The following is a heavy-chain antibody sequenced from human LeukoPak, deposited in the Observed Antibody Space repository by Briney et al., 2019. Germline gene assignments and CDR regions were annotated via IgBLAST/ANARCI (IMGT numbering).Heavy chain of an antibody. CDR3: ARPYYYDSRIDP. D-gene: IGHD3-22*01. V-gene: IGHV4-30-2*05. CDR2: MYYSGST. Sequence: SETLSLTCAVSGGSISSGGYSWSWIRQPPGKGLEWIAYMYYSGSTYYNPSLKSRVTMSADTSKNQLSLKLSSVTAADTAVYYCARPYYYDSRIDPWGQGILVTVSS. CDR1: GGSISSGGYS. J-gene: IGHJ5*02.